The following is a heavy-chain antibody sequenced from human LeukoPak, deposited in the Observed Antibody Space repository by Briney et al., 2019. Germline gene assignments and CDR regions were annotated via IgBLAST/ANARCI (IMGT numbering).Heavy chain of an antibody. CDR1: GYTFTSYG. Sequence: ASVKVSCKASGYTFTSYGISWVRQAPGQGLEWMGWISAYNGNTNYAQKLQGRVTMTTDTSTSTAYLDLRSLRSDDTAVYYCASFNWNDAAGAFDIWGQGTMVTVSS. D-gene: IGHD1-20*01. J-gene: IGHJ3*02. V-gene: IGHV1-18*01. CDR3: ASFNWNDAAGAFDI. CDR2: ISAYNGNT.